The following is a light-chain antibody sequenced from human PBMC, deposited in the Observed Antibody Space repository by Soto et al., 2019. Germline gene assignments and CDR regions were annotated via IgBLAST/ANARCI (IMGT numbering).Light chain of an antibody. CDR1: QSVNNK. CDR2: AAS. CDR3: QQYNNWPRT. Sequence: EVVMTQSPATLSVSPGERANLSCRASQSVNNKLAWYQQKPGQAPRFLMYAASTRATGIPARFSGSRSGTEFTLTISSLQSEDFAVYYCQQYNNWPRTFGQGTKVDIK. J-gene: IGKJ1*01. V-gene: IGKV3-15*01.